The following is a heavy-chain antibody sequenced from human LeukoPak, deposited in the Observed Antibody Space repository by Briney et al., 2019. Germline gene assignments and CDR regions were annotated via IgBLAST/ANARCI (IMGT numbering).Heavy chain of an antibody. CDR3: DYYYYGMDV. CDR1: GFTFSSYA. Sequence: GGSLRLSCAASGFTFSSYAMSWVRQAPGKGLVWVSRINSDGSSTIYADSVKGRFTISRDNSKNTLYLQMNSLRAEDTAVYYCDYYYYGMDVWGQGTTVTVSS. J-gene: IGHJ6*02. CDR2: INSDGSST. V-gene: IGHV3-23*01.